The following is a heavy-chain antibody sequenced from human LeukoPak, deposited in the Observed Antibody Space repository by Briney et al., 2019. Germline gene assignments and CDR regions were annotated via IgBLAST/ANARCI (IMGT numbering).Heavy chain of an antibody. Sequence: GSLRLSCAASEFAFSTYSMNWVRQPPGKGLEWIGEINHSGSTNYNPSLKSRVTISVDTSKNQFSLKLSSVTAADTAVYYCARVIPTYYYDSSGYYSFDYWGQGTLVTVSS. V-gene: IGHV4-34*01. J-gene: IGHJ4*02. CDR1: EFAFSTYS. CDR3: ARVIPTYYYDSSGYYSFDY. D-gene: IGHD3-22*01. CDR2: INHSGST.